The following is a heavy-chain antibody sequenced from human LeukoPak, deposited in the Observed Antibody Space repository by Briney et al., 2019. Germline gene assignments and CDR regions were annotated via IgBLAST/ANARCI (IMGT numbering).Heavy chain of an antibody. Sequence: GGSLRLSCAGSGFTFSTYAMSWVRQAPGKGLEWVSAMSGSGGSTYYADSVKGRFTISRDNSKNTLYLQMNSLRAEDTAVYYCAKGGTYSYYFDYWGQGTLVTVSS. CDR1: GFTFSTYA. J-gene: IGHJ4*02. CDR2: MSGSGGST. CDR3: AKGGTYSYYFDY. V-gene: IGHV3-23*01. D-gene: IGHD3-10*01.